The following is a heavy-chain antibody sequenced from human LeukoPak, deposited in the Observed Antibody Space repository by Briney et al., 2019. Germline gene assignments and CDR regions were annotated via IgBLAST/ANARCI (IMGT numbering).Heavy chain of an antibody. CDR2: MNPNSGNT. V-gene: IGHV1-8*01. CDR3: APVGATYDAFDI. Sequence: ASVKVSCKASGYTFTSYDINWVRQATGHGLEWMGWMNPNSGNTGYAQKFQGRVTMTRNTSISTAYMELSSLRSEDTAVYYCAPVGATYDAFDIWGQGTMVTVSS. D-gene: IGHD1-26*01. CDR1: GYTFTSYD. J-gene: IGHJ3*02.